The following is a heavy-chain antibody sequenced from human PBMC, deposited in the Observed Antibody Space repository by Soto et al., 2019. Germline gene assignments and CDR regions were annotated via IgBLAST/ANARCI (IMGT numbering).Heavy chain of an antibody. CDR3: ARDRDSSGYSPRTFDY. CDR2: INPSGGST. CDR1: GYTFTSYY. Sequence: ASVKVPCKASGYTFTSYYMHWVLQAPGQGLEWMGIINPSGGSTSYAQKFQGRVTMTRDTSTSTVYMELSSLRSEDTAVYYCARDRDSSGYSPRTFDYWGQGTLVTVSS. V-gene: IGHV1-46*01. J-gene: IGHJ4*02. D-gene: IGHD3-22*01.